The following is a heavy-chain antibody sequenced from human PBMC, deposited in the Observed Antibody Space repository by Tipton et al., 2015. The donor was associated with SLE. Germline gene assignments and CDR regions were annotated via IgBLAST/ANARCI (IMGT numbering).Heavy chain of an antibody. CDR3: AKGGDWFDP. Sequence: TLSLTCTVSGGSISSYYWSWIRQPPGKGLEWIGYISYSGSTNYNPSLKSRVSTSVDTSKNQFSLKLNSVTAADTAVYYCAKGGDWFDPWGQGTLVTVSS. V-gene: IGHV4-59*01. J-gene: IGHJ5*02. CDR1: GGSISSYY. CDR2: ISYSGST.